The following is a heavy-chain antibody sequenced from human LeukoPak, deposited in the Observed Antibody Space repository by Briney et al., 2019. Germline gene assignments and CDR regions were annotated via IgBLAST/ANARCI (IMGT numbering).Heavy chain of an antibody. Sequence: GGSLRLSCAASGFTFYTYAMNWVRQAPGKGLQWVAAISGSGGTTYYADSVKGRFTISRDNSKNTVYLQLSSLRAEDTAVHYCAKDPSDFLVDCWGQGTLVTVSS. CDR2: ISGSGGTT. CDR1: GFTFYTYA. J-gene: IGHJ4*02. V-gene: IGHV3-23*01. CDR3: AKDPSDFLVDC. D-gene: IGHD2-21*02.